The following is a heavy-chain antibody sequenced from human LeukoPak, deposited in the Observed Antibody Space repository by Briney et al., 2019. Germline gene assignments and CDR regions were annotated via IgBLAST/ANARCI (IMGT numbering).Heavy chain of an antibody. Sequence: PSETVSLTCTVSGGSISSSSYDWGGIRQPRGKGREWIGSIYYSGSTYCNPSLKSRVTISVDTSKNQFSLKLSSVTAADTAVYYCASNSGYDWNYFDYWGQGTLVTVSS. CDR1: GGSISSSSYD. D-gene: IGHD5-12*01. CDR2: IYYSGST. J-gene: IGHJ4*02. CDR3: ASNSGYDWNYFDY. V-gene: IGHV4-39*01.